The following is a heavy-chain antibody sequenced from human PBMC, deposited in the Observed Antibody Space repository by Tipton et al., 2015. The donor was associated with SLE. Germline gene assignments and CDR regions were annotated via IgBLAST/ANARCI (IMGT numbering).Heavy chain of an antibody. CDR2: IKSKTDGGTT. V-gene: IGHV3-15*01. CDR1: GFTFSNAW. D-gene: IGHD6-13*01. Sequence: GSLRLSCAASGFTFSNAWMSWVRQAPGKGLEWVGRIKSKTDGGTTDYAAPVKGRFTISRDDSKNTLYLQMNSLKTEDTAVYYCTTLFGIAAADFDYWGQGTLVTVSS. J-gene: IGHJ4*02. CDR3: TTLFGIAAADFDY.